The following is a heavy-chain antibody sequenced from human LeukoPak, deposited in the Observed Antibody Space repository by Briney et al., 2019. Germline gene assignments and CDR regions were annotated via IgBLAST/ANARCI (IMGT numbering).Heavy chain of an antibody. Sequence: GGSLRLCCTASGFTFGDYAMNWVRQAPGKGLEWVGFSRSKTYGGTTEYAASVKGRFTISRDDSKSIAYLQMNSLKTEDTAVYYCTRVGATAYYYFDYWGQGTLVTVSS. V-gene: IGHV3-49*04. D-gene: IGHD1-26*01. CDR2: SRSKTYGGTT. CDR1: GFTFGDYA. CDR3: TRVGATAYYYFDY. J-gene: IGHJ4*02.